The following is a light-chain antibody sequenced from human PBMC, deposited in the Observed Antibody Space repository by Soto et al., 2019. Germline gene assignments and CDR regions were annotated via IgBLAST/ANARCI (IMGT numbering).Light chain of an antibody. CDR3: QQYNNWPPWT. CDR2: GAS. V-gene: IGKV3-15*01. J-gene: IGKJ1*01. Sequence: TPAAATLTMSPPHIATLSCRASQSVSSHLAWYQHKPGQAPRLLIYGASTRATGIPARFSGSGSGTEFTLTISSLQSEDFAVYYCQQYNNWPPWTFGHGTKVDIK. CDR1: QSVSSH.